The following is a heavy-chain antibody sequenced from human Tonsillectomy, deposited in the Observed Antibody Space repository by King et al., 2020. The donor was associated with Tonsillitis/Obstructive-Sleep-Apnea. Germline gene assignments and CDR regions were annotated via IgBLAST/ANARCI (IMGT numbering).Heavy chain of an antibody. CDR3: ASHEVTSGYYGAFDI. V-gene: IGHV5-51*01. CDR2: IYPGDSDT. Sequence: QLVQSGAEVKKPGESLKISCKGSGYSFTSYWIGWVRQMPGKGLEWMGIIYPGDSDTRYSPSFQGQVTISADKSISTAYLQGSSLKASDTAMYYCASHEVTSGYYGAFDIWGQGTMVTVSS. CDR1: GYSFTSYW. D-gene: IGHD3-22*01. J-gene: IGHJ3*02.